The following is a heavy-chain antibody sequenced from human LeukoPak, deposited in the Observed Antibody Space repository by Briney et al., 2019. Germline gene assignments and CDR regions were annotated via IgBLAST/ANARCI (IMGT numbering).Heavy chain of an antibody. D-gene: IGHD3-22*01. CDR1: GYSISSGY. CDR3: ARHLYYYDDIDL. CDR2: NYHSGTT. V-gene: IGHV4-38-2*02. Sequence: PSETLSLTCTVSGYSISSGYWACIRQSPPKGPEWIASNYHSGTTYSNPSLQSRVTLSIDTSKNQFSLKVTSLTAADTAVYYWARHLYYYDDIDLWGQGTLVTVSS. J-gene: IGHJ5*02.